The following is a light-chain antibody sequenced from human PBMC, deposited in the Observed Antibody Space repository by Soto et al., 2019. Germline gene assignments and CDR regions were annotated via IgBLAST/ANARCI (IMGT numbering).Light chain of an antibody. J-gene: IGLJ2*01. CDR1: SSDVGTYNY. CDR2: EVS. Sequence: QSALAQPASVSGSPGQSITISCTGTSSDVGTYNYVSWYQQHPGKAPKLMIYEVSNRPSGVSNRFSGSKFGNTASPTISGLQAEDEADYYCSSYTSSSTVVFGGGTKVTVL. CDR3: SSYTSSSTVV. V-gene: IGLV2-14*01.